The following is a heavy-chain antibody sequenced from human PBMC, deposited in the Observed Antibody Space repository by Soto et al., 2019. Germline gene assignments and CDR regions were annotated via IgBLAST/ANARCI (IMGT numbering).Heavy chain of an antibody. CDR1: GGSIINVSG. J-gene: IGHJ6*01. Sequence: LRYTVSGGSIINVSGWGWVSESPGKELEWIGEIYHSGSTNYNPSIKSRVTISVDNSKNQLSLKVSSVTAADTAVDYYARELKTLPGSHYYRMHVWGHATTVTV. CDR3: ARELKTLPGSHYYRMHV. V-gene: IGHV4-4*02. CDR2: IYHSGST. D-gene: IGHD1-1*01.